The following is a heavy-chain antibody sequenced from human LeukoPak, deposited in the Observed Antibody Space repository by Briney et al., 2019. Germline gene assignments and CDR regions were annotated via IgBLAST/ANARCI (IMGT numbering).Heavy chain of an antibody. Sequence: GGSLRLSCAASGFTFSSNYMSWVRQAPGKGLEWVSVIYSGGSTYYADSMKGRFTISRDNAKNSLYLQMNSLRAEDTAVYYCARATQYYYDSSGYHDYWGQGTLVTVSS. CDR3: ARATQYYYDSSGYHDY. D-gene: IGHD3-22*01. J-gene: IGHJ4*02. V-gene: IGHV3-53*01. CDR2: IYSGGST. CDR1: GFTFSSNY.